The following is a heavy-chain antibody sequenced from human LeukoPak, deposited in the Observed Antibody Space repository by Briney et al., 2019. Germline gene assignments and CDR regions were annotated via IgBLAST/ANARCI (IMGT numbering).Heavy chain of an antibody. D-gene: IGHD3-10*01. V-gene: IGHV3-30*04. CDR3: ARGRGLGELPSNWFDP. Sequence: GGSLRLSCAASGFTFASFAMHWARQAPGKGLEWVAVISYDGTDKYYAHSVKGRFSISRDNAKSTLFLQMNSLRSDDTAVYYCARGRGLGELPSNWFDPWGLGTLVTVSS. J-gene: IGHJ5*02. CDR2: ISYDGTDK. CDR1: GFTFASFA.